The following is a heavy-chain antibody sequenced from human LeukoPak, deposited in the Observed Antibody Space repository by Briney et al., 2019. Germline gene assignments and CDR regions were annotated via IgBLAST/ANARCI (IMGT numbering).Heavy chain of an antibody. V-gene: IGHV1-46*01. D-gene: IGHD2-21*02. CDR1: GYTLTSYY. CDR3: ARELAYCGGDCYYAIGY. CDR2: INPSGGST. J-gene: IGHJ4*02. Sequence: GASVKVSCKASGYTLTSYYMHWVRQAPGQGLEWMGIINPSGGSTSYAQKFQGRVTMTRDTSTSTVYMELSSLRSEDTAVYYCARELAYCGGDCYYAIGYWGQGTLVTVSS.